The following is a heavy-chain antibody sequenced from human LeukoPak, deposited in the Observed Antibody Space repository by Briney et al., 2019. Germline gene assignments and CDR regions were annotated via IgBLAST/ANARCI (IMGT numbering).Heavy chain of an antibody. CDR2: IYYSGST. Sequence: SQTLSLTCTVSGGSISSGDYYWSWLRQPPGKGLEWIGYIYYSGSTYFNPSLKSRVTISVETSKNQFSLKLSSVTAADTAVYYCARVPVYSGTYFDYWGREPWSPSPQ. CDR1: GGSISSGDYY. D-gene: IGHD1-26*01. V-gene: IGHV4-30-4*01. J-gene: IGHJ4*02. CDR3: ARVPVYSGTYFDY.